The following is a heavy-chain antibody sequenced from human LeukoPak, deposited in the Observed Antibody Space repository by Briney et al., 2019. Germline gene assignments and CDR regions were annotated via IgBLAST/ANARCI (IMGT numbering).Heavy chain of an antibody. J-gene: IGHJ4*02. CDR3: ASGRGTIYMFDY. CDR1: GFTFNRYW. Sequence: GGSLRLSCAASGFTFNRYWMHWVRQVPGKGLVWVSRINRDGSSTTYADSVKGRFTISSDNARNTLYLQMNSLRAEDTAVYYCASGRGTIYMFDYWGQGTLVTVSS. D-gene: IGHD2/OR15-2a*01. CDR2: INRDGSST. V-gene: IGHV3-74*01.